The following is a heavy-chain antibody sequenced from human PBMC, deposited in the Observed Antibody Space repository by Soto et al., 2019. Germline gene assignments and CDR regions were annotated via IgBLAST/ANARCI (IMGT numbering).Heavy chain of an antibody. CDR1: GFTFSSYA. J-gene: IGHJ3*02. CDR3: AKHYYYDSSGYPAHHDAFDI. Sequence: GGSLRLSCAASGFTFSSYAMSWVRQAPGKGLEWVSASTYYADSVKGRFTISRDNSKNTLYLQMNSLRAEDTAVYYCAKHYYYDSSGYPAHHDAFDIWGQGTMVTVSS. CDR2: ST. V-gene: IGHV3-23*01. D-gene: IGHD3-22*01.